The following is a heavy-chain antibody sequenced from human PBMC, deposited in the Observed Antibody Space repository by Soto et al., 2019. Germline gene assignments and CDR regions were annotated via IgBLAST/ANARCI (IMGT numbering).Heavy chain of an antibody. CDR1: GFNFSDHY. V-gene: IGHV3-11*06. J-gene: IGHJ4*02. CDR2: ISGSSRYT. Sequence: GSLRLSCAASGFNFSDHYMNWIRQAPGKGLDWVSYISGSSRYTNFADSVKGRFTISRDNAKNSLSLQMNSLRAEDTAVYYCARHTSGWHYYDYWGQGXPVTVYS. D-gene: IGHD6-19*01. CDR3: ARHTSGWHYYDY.